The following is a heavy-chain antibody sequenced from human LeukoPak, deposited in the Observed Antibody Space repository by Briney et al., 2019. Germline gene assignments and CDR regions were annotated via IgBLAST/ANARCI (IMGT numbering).Heavy chain of an antibody. CDR3: AKDGNWARFED. D-gene: IGHD7-27*01. CDR2: ITSRSTT. V-gene: IGHV3-23*01. Sequence: GGSLRLSCAASGFTFSSYSMNWVRQAPGKGLEWVSGITSRSTTYYADSVKGRFTISRDNSKNMVWLQINSPTAEDTATYYCAKDGNWARFEDWGQGTLVTVSS. CDR1: GFTFSSYS. J-gene: IGHJ4*02.